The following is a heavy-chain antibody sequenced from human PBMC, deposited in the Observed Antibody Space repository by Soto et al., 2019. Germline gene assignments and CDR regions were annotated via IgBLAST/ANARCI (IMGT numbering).Heavy chain of an antibody. Sequence: SETLSLTCSVSGASISSYYYTWIRQTPGKGLEWIGYIYLGGSINYNPSFKSRVIISVDTSKNQFSVRLSSVTAADTAVYYCAREGRGGDYYYYYGMDVWGQGTTVTVS. CDR3: AREGRGGDYYYYYGMDV. J-gene: IGHJ6*02. CDR1: GASISSYY. CDR2: IYLGGSI. D-gene: IGHD1-26*01. V-gene: IGHV4-59*01.